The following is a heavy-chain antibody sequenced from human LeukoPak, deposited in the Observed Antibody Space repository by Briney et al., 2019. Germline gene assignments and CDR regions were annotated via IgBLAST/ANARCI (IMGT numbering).Heavy chain of an antibody. J-gene: IGHJ6*02. Sequence: SETLSLTCTVSGGSISSYYWSWIRQPPGKGLEWIGYIYYSGSTNYNPSLKSRVTISVDTSKNLFSLKLSSVTAADTAVYYCARVRGYYDSSGYYNYYYYYGMDVWGQGTTVTVSS. D-gene: IGHD3-22*01. CDR3: ARVRGYYDSSGYYNYYYYYGMDV. CDR2: IYYSGST. V-gene: IGHV4-59*01. CDR1: GGSISSYY.